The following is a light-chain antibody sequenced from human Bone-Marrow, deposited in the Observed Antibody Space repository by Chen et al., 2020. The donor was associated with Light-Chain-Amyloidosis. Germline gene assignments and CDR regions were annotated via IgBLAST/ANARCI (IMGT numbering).Light chain of an antibody. CDR2: DDS. CDR3: QVWDRSSDRPV. CDR1: NIGSTS. V-gene: IGLV3-21*02. J-gene: IGLJ3*02. Sequence: SYVLTQPSSVSVAPGQTATIACGGNNIGSTSVHWYQQTPGQAPLLVVYDDSDRPSGIPERLSGATAGTAATLIISRVEAWYEADYYCQVWDRSSDRPVFGGVTKLSVL.